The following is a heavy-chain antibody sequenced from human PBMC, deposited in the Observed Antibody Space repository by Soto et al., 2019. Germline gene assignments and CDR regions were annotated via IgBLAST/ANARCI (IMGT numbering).Heavy chain of an antibody. D-gene: IGHD3-10*01. CDR2: VIPILGAS. CDR3: ARSRGSYYSNFDS. Sequence: QVQLVQSGAEVKKPGSSVKVSCKASADTFTGYTVTWVRQAPGQGLEWVGRVIPILGASNFAQKFQGRVTISADKXTDTAYMVLTGLTSEDTAVYYCARSRGSYYSNFDSWGQGTLVTVSS. J-gene: IGHJ4*02. V-gene: IGHV1-69*08. CDR1: ADTFTGYT.